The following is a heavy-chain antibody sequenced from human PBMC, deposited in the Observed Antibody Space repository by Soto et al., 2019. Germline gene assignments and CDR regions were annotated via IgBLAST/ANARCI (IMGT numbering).Heavy chain of an antibody. J-gene: IGHJ4*02. V-gene: IGHV3-23*01. CDR1: GFPLTTFA. D-gene: IGHD2-2*02. Sequence: PGGSLRLSCAASGFPLTTFAMTWVRQAPGKGLEWVSLVSDSGLTTFYADSVKGRFTISRDISVNTLYLQMHSLRVEDTAVYYCAKLRPCSGTSCYTYFDFWGQGTLVTVSS. CDR2: VSDSGLTT. CDR3: AKLRPCSGTSCYTYFDF.